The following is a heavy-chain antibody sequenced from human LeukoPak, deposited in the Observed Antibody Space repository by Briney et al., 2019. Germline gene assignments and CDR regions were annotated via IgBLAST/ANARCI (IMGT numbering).Heavy chain of an antibody. V-gene: IGHV4-59*01. CDR3: ARDSANWYFDL. D-gene: IGHD1-26*01. J-gene: IGHJ2*01. Sequence: TPSETLSLTCTVSGFSISNYFWSWIRQPAGKGLVWIGYIYYSETTNYNPSLKSRVTISVDTSKNQFSLKLSSVTAADTAVYYCARDSANWYFDLWGRGTLVTVSS. CDR1: GFSISNYF. CDR2: IYYSETT.